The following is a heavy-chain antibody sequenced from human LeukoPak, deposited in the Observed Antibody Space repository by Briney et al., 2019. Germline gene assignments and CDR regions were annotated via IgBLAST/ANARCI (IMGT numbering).Heavy chain of an antibody. Sequence: PSETLSLTCTVSGGSISSYYWSWIRQPPGKGLEWIGYIYTSGSTNYNPSLKSRVTISVDTSKNQFSLKLSSVTAADTAVYYCARHARTIFGVPVSYMDVWGKGTTVTVSS. D-gene: IGHD3-3*01. CDR1: GGSISSYY. CDR2: IYTSGST. CDR3: ARHARTIFGVPVSYMDV. J-gene: IGHJ6*03. V-gene: IGHV4-4*09.